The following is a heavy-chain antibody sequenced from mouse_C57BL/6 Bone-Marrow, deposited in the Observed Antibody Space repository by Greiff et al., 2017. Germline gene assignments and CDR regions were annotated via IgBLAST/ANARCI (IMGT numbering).Heavy chain of an antibody. D-gene: IGHD1-1*01. CDR3: ARSRGLRGWFAY. J-gene: IGHJ3*01. V-gene: IGHV1-54*01. Sequence: VQLQQSGAELVRPGTSVKVSCKASGYAFTNYLIEWVKQRPGQGLEWIGVINPGSGGTNYNEKFKGKATLTADKSSSTAYMQLSSLTSEDSAVYFCARSRGLRGWFAYWGQGTLVTVSA. CDR1: GYAFTNYL. CDR2: INPGSGGT.